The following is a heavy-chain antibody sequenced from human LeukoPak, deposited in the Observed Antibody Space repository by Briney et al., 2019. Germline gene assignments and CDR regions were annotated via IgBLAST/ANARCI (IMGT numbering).Heavy chain of an antibody. Sequence: PGGSLRLSCAASGFTFSSYGMHWVRQAPGKGLEWVAVISYDGSNKYYADSVKGRFTISRDNSKNTLYLQMNSLRAEDTAVYYCARDYGIVGAKFDYWGQGTLVTVSS. J-gene: IGHJ4*02. D-gene: IGHD1-26*01. V-gene: IGHV3-30*03. CDR1: GFTFSSYG. CDR2: ISYDGSNK. CDR3: ARDYGIVGAKFDY.